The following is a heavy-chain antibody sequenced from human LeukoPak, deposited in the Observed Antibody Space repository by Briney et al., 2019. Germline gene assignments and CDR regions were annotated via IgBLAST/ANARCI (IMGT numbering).Heavy chain of an antibody. CDR2: MSYDGSNK. D-gene: IGHD2-15*01. CDR3: AKGFEVTYCSSSSCWGDAFDI. Sequence: GGSLRLSCAASGFTFSSYGMHWVRQAPGKGLEWVAVMSYDGSNKYYADSVKGRFTISRDNSKNTLYLQMNSLRTEDTAVYYCAKGFEVTYCSSSSCWGDAFDIWGQGTTVTVSS. V-gene: IGHV3-30*18. CDR1: GFTFSSYG. J-gene: IGHJ3*02.